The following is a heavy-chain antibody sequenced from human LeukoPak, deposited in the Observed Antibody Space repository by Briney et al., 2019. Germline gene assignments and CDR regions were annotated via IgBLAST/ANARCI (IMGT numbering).Heavy chain of an antibody. CDR3: ARVSRWNDWAFEV. D-gene: IGHD1-1*01. CDR1: GGSFSGYY. J-gene: IGHJ4*02. CDR2: INHSGST. V-gene: IGHV4-34*01. Sequence: SETLSLTCAVYGGSFSGYYWSWVRQSPRKGLDWIGEINHSGSTTYNPSLKSRVTISVDTSKNQFSLKLSSVTAADTAVYYCARVSRWNDWAFEVWGQGILVTVSS.